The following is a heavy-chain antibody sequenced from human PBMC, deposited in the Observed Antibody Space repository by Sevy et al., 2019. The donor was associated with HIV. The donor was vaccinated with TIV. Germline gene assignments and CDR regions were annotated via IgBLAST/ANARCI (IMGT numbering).Heavy chain of an antibody. CDR2: ISYDGSNK. CDR3: ARDIADYFDY. V-gene: IGHV3-30*04. J-gene: IGHJ4*02. Sequence: GESLKISCAASGFTFSSYAMHWVRQAPGKGLEWVAVISYDGSNKYYADSVKGRFTISRDNSKNTLYLQMNSLRAEDTAVYYCARDIADYFDYWGQGTLVTVSS. D-gene: IGHD6-13*01. CDR1: GFTFSSYA.